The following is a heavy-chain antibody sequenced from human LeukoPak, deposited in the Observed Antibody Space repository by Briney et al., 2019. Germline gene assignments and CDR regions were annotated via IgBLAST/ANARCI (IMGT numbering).Heavy chain of an antibody. CDR1: GYTFTGYY. J-gene: IGHJ4*02. D-gene: IGHD3-22*01. Sequence: ASVKVSCKASGYTFTGYYVHWVRQAPGQGLEWMGWMNPKSGGTNYAQKFEARVTMNRDTSISTAYMELSRLRFDDTAVYYCAKGIKPRYYYDSSGYLDYWGQGTLVTVSS. CDR2: MNPKSGGT. CDR3: AKGIKPRYYYDSSGYLDY. V-gene: IGHV1-2*02.